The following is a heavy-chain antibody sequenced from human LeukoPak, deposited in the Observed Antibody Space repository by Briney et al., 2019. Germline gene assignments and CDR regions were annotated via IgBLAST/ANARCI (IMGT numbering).Heavy chain of an antibody. CDR2: IYYSGST. CDR3: ARIARGSSGWSYYFDY. CDR1: GGSISSYY. Sequence: PSETLSLTCTVSGGSISSYYWGWIRQPPGKGLEWIGYIYYSGSTNYNPSLKSRVTISVDTSKSQFSLKLSSVTAADTAVYYCARIARGSSGWSYYFDYWGQGTLVTVSS. J-gene: IGHJ4*02. D-gene: IGHD6-19*01. V-gene: IGHV4-59*01.